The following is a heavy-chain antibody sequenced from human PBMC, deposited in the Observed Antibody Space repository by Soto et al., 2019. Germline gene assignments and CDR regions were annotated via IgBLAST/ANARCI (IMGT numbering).Heavy chain of an antibody. CDR2: IKSKTDGGTT. J-gene: IGHJ6*02. Sequence: EGSLRRSCAASGLSFSNAWMSGVRQAPGKGLEWVGRIKSKTDGGTTDYAAPVKGRFTISRDDSKNTLYLQMNSLKTEDTAVYYCTTGGYYIDYYYGMDVWGQGTTVTVSS. CDR1: GLSFSNAW. D-gene: IGHD3-3*01. CDR3: TTGGYYIDYYYGMDV. V-gene: IGHV3-15*01.